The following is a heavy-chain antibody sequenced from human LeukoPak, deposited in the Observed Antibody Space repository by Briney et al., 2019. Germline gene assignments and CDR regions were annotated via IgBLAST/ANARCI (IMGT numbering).Heavy chain of an antibody. CDR2: FDPEDGET. D-gene: IGHD6-13*01. CDR3: ATDRAIAAAGFNWFDP. J-gene: IGHJ5*02. Sequence: ASVKVSCKVSGYTLTELSMHWVRQAPGKGLEWMGGFDPEDGETIYAQKFQGRVTMTEDTSTDTAYMELSSLRSEDTAVYYCATDRAIAAAGFNWFDPWGQGTLVTVSS. V-gene: IGHV1-24*01. CDR1: GYTLTELS.